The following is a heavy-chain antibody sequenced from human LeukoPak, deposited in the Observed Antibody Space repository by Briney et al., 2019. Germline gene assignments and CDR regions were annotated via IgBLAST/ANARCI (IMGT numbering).Heavy chain of an antibody. J-gene: IGHJ4*02. CDR2: ISNSGGTV. V-gene: IGHV3-48*03. CDR3: AGDLPR. CDR1: GFTFSSYE. Sequence: GGSLRLSCAASGFTFSSYEMSWVRQAPGKGLEWVSYISNSGGTVKYADSVKGRFTISRDNAKNSLYLQMNSLRAEDTAVYYCAGDLPRWGQGTLVTVSS.